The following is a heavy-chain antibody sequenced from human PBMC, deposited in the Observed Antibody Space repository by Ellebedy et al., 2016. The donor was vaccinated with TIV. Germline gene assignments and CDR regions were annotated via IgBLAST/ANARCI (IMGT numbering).Heavy chain of an antibody. J-gene: IGHJ4*02. D-gene: IGHD6-19*01. Sequence: SETLSLXXTVSGGSISSYYWSWIRQPPGKGLEWIGYIYYSGSTNYNPSLKSRVTISVDTSKNQFSLKLSSVTAADTAVYYCARDVYSSGLGFDYWGQGTLVTVSS. CDR1: GGSISSYY. CDR3: ARDVYSSGLGFDY. CDR2: IYYSGST. V-gene: IGHV4-59*01.